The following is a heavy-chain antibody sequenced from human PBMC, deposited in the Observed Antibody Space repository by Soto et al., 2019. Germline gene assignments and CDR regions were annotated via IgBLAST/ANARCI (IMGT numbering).Heavy chain of an antibody. CDR1: GFTFSSYS. Sequence: EVQLVESGGGLVKPGGSLRLSCAASGFTFSSYSMNWVRQAPGKGLEWVSSISSSSSYIYYADSVNGRFTISRDNAQNSLYLQMNSLRAEDTAVYYCARDQAAAGEPIFDYWGQGTLVTVSS. D-gene: IGHD6-13*01. CDR2: ISSSSSYI. CDR3: ARDQAAAGEPIFDY. J-gene: IGHJ4*02. V-gene: IGHV3-21*01.